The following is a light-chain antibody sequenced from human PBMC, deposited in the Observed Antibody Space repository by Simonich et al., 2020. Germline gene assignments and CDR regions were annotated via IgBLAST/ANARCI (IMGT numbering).Light chain of an antibody. CDR2: KDS. J-gene: IGLJ2*01. CDR3: YSAADNNVV. CDR1: VLAKKY. V-gene: IGLV3-27*01. Sequence: SYELTQPSSVSVSPGQTARITCSGDVLAKKYARWFQQKPGQAPVRGIFKDSERPSGIPERFSGSSSGTTVTLTISGAQVEDEADYYCYSAADNNVVFGGGTKLTVL.